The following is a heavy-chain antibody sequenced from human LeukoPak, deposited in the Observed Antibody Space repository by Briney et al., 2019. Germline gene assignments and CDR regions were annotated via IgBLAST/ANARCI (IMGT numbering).Heavy chain of an antibody. V-gene: IGHV4-59*01. CDR3: ARGSAPGTGPPSLDS. D-gene: IGHD6-13*01. CDR2: VYYTGNL. Sequence: SETPSLTCSVSGGSIGKYHWTWIRQPPGKRLEWIGYVYYTGNLNYNPSLERRVSLSIDTSKNQFSLSLSSVTAADTAVYYCARGSAPGTGPPSLDSWGQGTLVTVSS. CDR1: GGSIGKYH. J-gene: IGHJ4*02.